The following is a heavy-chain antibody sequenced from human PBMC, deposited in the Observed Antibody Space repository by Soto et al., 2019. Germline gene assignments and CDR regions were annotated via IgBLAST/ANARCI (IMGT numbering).Heavy chain of an antibody. CDR2: ISGSGGST. CDR1: GFTFSSYA. CDR3: AKDPHGDYLLNWFDP. V-gene: IGHV3-23*01. D-gene: IGHD4-17*01. J-gene: IGHJ5*02. Sequence: EVQLLESGGGLVQPGGSLRLSCAASGFTFSSYAMTWVRQAPGKGLEWVSVISGSGGSTYYADSVKGRFTISRDNSKNTLYLQMNSLRAEDTAVYYCAKDPHGDYLLNWFDPWGQGNLVTVSS.